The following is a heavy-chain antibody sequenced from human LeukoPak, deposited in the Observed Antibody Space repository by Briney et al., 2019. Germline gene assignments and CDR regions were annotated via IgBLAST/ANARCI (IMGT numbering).Heavy chain of an antibody. Sequence: ASVKVSCKASGYTFTSYGISWVRQAPGQGLEWMGWINPNSGGTNYAQKFQGRVTMTRDTSISTAYMELSRLRSDDTAVYYCARDIVVVPAARNYYYYYGMDVWGQGTTVTVSS. CDR1: GYTFTSYG. D-gene: IGHD2-2*01. J-gene: IGHJ6*02. V-gene: IGHV1-2*02. CDR2: INPNSGGT. CDR3: ARDIVVVPAARNYYYYYGMDV.